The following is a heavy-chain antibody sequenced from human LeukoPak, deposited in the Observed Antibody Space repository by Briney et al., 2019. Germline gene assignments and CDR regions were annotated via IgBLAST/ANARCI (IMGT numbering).Heavy chain of an antibody. D-gene: IGHD3-22*01. CDR1: GYSFSSGYN. V-gene: IGHV4-38-2*02. J-gene: IGHJ4*02. CDR3: ARRKRTLWLSLGGLTN. Sequence: PSETLSLTCTVSGYSFSSGYNWGWIRQPPGKGLEWIGSIYHSGSTYYNPSLKSRVTISVDTSKNQSSLKLSSVTAADTAVYYCARRKRTLWLSLGGLTNWGQGTLVTVSS. CDR2: IYHSGST.